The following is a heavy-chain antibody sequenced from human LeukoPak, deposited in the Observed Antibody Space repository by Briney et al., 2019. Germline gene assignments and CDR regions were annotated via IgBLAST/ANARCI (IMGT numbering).Heavy chain of an antibody. Sequence: GGSLRLSCAASGFTFSNYSMNWVRQAPGKGLEWVSSISSRSTYIYHADSVKGRFTISRDNAKNSLFLQMNSLRAEDTAVYYCAHGTVYQLDYWGQGTLVTVSS. CDR1: GFTFSNYS. D-gene: IGHD2-2*01. J-gene: IGHJ4*02. V-gene: IGHV3-21*04. CDR2: ISSRSTYI. CDR3: AHGTVYQLDY.